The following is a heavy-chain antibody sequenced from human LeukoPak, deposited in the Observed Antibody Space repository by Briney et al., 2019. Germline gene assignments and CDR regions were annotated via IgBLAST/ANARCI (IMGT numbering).Heavy chain of an antibody. V-gene: IGHV1-58*01. D-gene: IGHD4-17*01. CDR2: IVVGSANT. CDR3: AATLTVTAGSAYFGMDV. Sequence: GTSVKVSCKASGFTFGTSAVQWVRQARGQRLEWIGWIVVGSANTNYAQKFQERVTITRDMSTSTAYMELSSLRSEDTAVYYCAATLTVTAGSAYFGMDVWGQGTTVTVSS. CDR1: GFTFGTSA. J-gene: IGHJ6*02.